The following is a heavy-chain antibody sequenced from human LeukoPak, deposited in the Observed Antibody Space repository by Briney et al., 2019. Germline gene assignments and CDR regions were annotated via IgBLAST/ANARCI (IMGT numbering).Heavy chain of an antibody. CDR1: GYTFTSYG. J-gene: IGHJ4*02. CDR2: ISAYNGNT. Sequence: GASVKVSCKASGYTFTSYGISWVRQAPGQGLEWMGWISAYNGNTNYAQKLQGRVTMTTDTSTSTAYMELRSLRSDDTAVYYCARDLTMIVVVTSTRYDYWGQGTLVTVSS. CDR3: ARDLTMIVVVTSTRYDY. V-gene: IGHV1-18*01. D-gene: IGHD3-22*01.